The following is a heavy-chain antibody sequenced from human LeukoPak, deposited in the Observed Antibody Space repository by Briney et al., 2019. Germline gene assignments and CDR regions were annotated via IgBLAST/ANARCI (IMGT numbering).Heavy chain of an antibody. CDR2: INTNTGNP. J-gene: IGHJ3*02. CDR1: GGTFSSYA. CDR3: AREGWDRAFDI. Sequence: ASVKVSCKASGGTFSSYAISWVRQAPGQGLEWMGWINTNTGNPTYAQGFTGRFVFSLDTSVSTAYLQISSLKAEDTTVYYCAREGWDRAFDIWGQGTMVTVSS. V-gene: IGHV7-4-1*02. D-gene: IGHD6-19*01.